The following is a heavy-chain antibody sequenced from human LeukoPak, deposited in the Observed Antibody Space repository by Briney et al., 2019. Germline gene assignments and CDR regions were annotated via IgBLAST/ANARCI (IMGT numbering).Heavy chain of an antibody. CDR3: ASHFRSNHYYFYYMDV. D-gene: IGHD3-16*02. V-gene: IGHV1-69*05. CDR2: IAPIFGTP. Sequence: ASVKVSCKASGGTFDRYATSWVRQAPGQGLEWMGGIAPIFGTPNYAQNFQGRVTITTDESTSTAYMELSSLRSDDTAVYYCASHFRSNHYYFYYMDVWGTGTTVTVSS. J-gene: IGHJ6*03. CDR1: GGTFDRYA.